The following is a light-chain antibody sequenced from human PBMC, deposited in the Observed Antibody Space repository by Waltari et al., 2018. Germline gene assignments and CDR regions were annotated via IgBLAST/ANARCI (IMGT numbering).Light chain of an antibody. Sequence: SYELPQPPSVSVSPGQPARIPCSGDALPKNYAYWYQQKSGQAHVLVIYEDSKRPSGIPERFSGSSSGTMATLTISGAQVEDEADYYCYSTDSSGNHRVFGGGTKLTVL. CDR1: ALPKNY. J-gene: IGLJ3*02. CDR3: YSTDSSGNHRV. V-gene: IGLV3-10*01. CDR2: EDS.